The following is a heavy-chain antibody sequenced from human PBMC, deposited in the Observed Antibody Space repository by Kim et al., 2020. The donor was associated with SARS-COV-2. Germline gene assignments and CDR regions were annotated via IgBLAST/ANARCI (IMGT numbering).Heavy chain of an antibody. CDR2: IYPGDSDT. CDR3: AREPSRGSSWYSGTYYYYYGIDV. CDR1: GYSFTSYW. Sequence: GESLKISCKGSGYSFTSYWIGWVRQMPGKGLEWMGIIYPGDSDTRYSPSFQGQVTISADKSISTAYLQWSSLKASDTAMYYCAREPSRGSSWYSGTYYYYYGIDVWGQGTTVTVSS. V-gene: IGHV5-51*01. J-gene: IGHJ6*02. D-gene: IGHD6-13*01.